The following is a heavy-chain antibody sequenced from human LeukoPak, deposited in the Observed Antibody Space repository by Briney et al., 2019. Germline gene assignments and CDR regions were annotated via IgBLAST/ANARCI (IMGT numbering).Heavy chain of an antibody. CDR3: ARGPFHYYGMDV. Sequence: PSETLSLTCNVSGGSVSTSYWSWIRQPPGKGLEWIGYIYYTGNTNYNPSLKSRVTISVDTSKSQFSLRLSSVTAADTAVYYCARGPFHYYGMDVWGQGATVTVSS. CDR2: IYYTGNT. V-gene: IGHV4-59*02. J-gene: IGHJ6*02. CDR1: GGSVSTSY.